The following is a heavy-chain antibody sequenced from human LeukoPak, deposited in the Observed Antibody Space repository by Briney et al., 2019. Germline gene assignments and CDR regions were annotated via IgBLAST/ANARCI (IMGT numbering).Heavy chain of an antibody. CDR3: ARDKNWKPDY. D-gene: IGHD1-1*01. J-gene: IGHJ4*02. CDR2: ISAYNGNT. Sequence: ASVKVSCKASGYTFTTYGISWVRQAPGQGLEWMGWISAYNGNTNYAQSLQGRVTMTTDTPTSTAYMELRSLGSDDTAVYYCARDKNWKPDYWGQGTLVTVSS. V-gene: IGHV1-18*01. CDR1: GYTFTTYG.